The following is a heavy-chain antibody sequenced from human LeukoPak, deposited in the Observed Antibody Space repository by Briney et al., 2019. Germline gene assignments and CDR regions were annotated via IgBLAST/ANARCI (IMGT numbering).Heavy chain of an antibody. CDR2: ISAYNGNT. J-gene: IGHJ4*02. D-gene: IGHD3-3*01. CDR1: GYTFTSYG. Sequence: GASVKVSCKASGYTFTSYGISWVRQAPGQGLEWMGWISAYNGNTNYAQKLQGRVTMTTDTSTSTAYMELRSLRSDDTAVYYCARVPGGRILEWLSHASYFDYWGQGTLVTVSS. CDR3: ARVPGGRILEWLSHASYFDY. V-gene: IGHV1-18*01.